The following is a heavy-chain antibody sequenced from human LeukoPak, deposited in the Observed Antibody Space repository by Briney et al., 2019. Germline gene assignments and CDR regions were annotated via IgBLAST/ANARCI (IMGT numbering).Heavy chain of an antibody. CDR3: ARYSSTLRGLDY. D-gene: IGHD6-13*01. Sequence: ASVKVSCKASGGTFSSYAISWVRQAPGQGLEWMGGIIPIFGTANYAQKFQGRVTITTDESTSTAYMELSSLRSEDTAVYYCARYSSTLRGLDYWGQETLVTVSS. V-gene: IGHV1-69*05. J-gene: IGHJ4*02. CDR1: GGTFSSYA. CDR2: IIPIFGTA.